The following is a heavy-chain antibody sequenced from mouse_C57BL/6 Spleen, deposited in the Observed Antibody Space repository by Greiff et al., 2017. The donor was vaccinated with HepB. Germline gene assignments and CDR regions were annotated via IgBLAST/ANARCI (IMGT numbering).Heavy chain of an antibody. CDR3: ARNDYDNWCAY. CDR2: MNPNNGGT. D-gene: IGHD2-4*01. Sequence: EVQLQQSGPELVKPGASVKISCKASGYTVTDYYMNWVKQSHGKSLEWIGDMNPNNGGTSYNQKFKGKATLTVDKSSSTAYMELRSLTSEDSAVYYCARNDYDNWCAYWGQGTLVTVSA. CDR1: GYTVTDYY. J-gene: IGHJ3*01. V-gene: IGHV1-26*01.